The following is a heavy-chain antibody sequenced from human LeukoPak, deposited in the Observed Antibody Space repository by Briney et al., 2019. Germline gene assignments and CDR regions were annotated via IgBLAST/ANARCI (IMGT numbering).Heavy chain of an antibody. J-gene: IGHJ4*02. CDR3: ARSIGGNTHFDY. D-gene: IGHD4-23*01. Sequence: PGGSLRLSCAASGFTFSDFYMSWVRQAPGKGLEWVSVIFSGGSTYYADSVKGRFTISRDNSKNTVYLQMNSLRAEDTAVYYCARSIGGNTHFDYWGQGTLVTVSS. CDR1: GFTFSDFY. V-gene: IGHV3-53*01. CDR2: IFSGGST.